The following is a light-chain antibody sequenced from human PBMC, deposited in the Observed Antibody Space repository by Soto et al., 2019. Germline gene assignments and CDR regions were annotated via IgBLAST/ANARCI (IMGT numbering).Light chain of an antibody. CDR2: VGTGGIVG. CDR3: GADHGSGSNSPV. V-gene: IGLV9-49*01. CDR1: SGYSNYK. J-gene: IGLJ1*01. Sequence: QSVLTQPPSASASLGASVTLTCTLSSGYSNYKVDWYQQRPGKGPRFVMRVGTGGIVGSKGDGIPDRFSVLGSGLNRYLTIKNIQEEDESDYHCGADHGSGSNSPVFGTGTKVTVL.